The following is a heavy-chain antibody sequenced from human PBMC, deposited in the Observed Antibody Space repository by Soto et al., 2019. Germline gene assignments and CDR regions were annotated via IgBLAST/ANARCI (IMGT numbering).Heavy chain of an antibody. V-gene: IGHV1-2*02. CDR1: GYTFTGYY. CDR3: ARDLGGLSFYGMDV. D-gene: IGHD3-16*01. Sequence: QVRLGQSGAEVTQPGASVQVSCKASGYTFTGYYIHWVRQAPGPGLEWMGWIKPDSGGTNYAQKFQGSVTMTSDTSISQAYMELTTLSSDDTAAYYCARDLGGLSFYGMDVWGQGTTVTVSS. CDR2: IKPDSGGT. J-gene: IGHJ6*02.